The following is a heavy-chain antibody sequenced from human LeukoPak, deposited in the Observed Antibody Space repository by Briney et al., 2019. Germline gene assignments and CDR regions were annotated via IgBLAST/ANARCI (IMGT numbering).Heavy chain of an antibody. D-gene: IGHD4-17*01. CDR1: GYTFSDHY. V-gene: IGHV3-72*01. Sequence: GGSLTLPCATSGYTFSDHYMDWGRQAPGKGPEWVGRSRNKGRGYTAEYAASVKGRFTISRDESKNSLYLQMNSLKTEDTAVYYCARDERVYGDYYYGMDVWGQGTTVTVSS. CDR3: ARDERVYGDYYYGMDV. J-gene: IGHJ6*02. CDR2: SRNKGRGYTA.